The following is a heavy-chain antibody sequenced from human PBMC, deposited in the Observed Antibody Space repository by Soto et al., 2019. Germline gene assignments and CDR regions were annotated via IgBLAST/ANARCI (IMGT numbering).Heavy chain of an antibody. D-gene: IGHD2-8*02. J-gene: IGHJ4*02. CDR3: GREGGPVGVYAIVY. CDR1: GFAFANYE. Sequence: PGGSLRLSCAASGFAFANYEMHWVRQAPGKGLEWVSSISSSSSYIYYADSVKGQFTISRDNAKNSLYLQMNSLRAEDTAVYYCGREGGPVGVYAIVYWGQGTLVTVSS. CDR2: ISSSSSYI. V-gene: IGHV3-21*01.